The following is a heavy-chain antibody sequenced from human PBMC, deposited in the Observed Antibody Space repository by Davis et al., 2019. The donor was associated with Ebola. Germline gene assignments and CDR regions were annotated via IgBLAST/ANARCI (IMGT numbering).Heavy chain of an antibody. Sequence: PGGSLRLSCIASGFMFSQFGMYWVRQAPGKGLELVAVISYDGSNRYYADSVKGRFTVSRDNPKNTLFLQIDSLRLEDTATFYCAKDRVGYGGDLDYWGQGTLVTVTS. CDR2: ISYDGSNR. CDR3: AKDRVGYGGDLDY. J-gene: IGHJ4*02. CDR1: GFMFSQFG. V-gene: IGHV3-30*18. D-gene: IGHD3-22*01.